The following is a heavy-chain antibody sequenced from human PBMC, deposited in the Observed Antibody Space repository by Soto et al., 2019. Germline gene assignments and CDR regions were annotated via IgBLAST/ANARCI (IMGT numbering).Heavy chain of an antibody. CDR3: AKCNNSGSHAFDI. CDR1: GGSISSGGYY. J-gene: IGHJ3*02. CDR2: IYYSGST. D-gene: IGHD3-22*01. V-gene: IGHV4-31*03. Sequence: SETLSLTCTVSGGSISSGGYYWSWIRQHPGKGLEWIGYIYYSGSTYYNPSLKSRVNISVDTSKNQFSLKLNSVTAADTAVYYCAKCNNSGSHAFDIWGQGTMVTVS.